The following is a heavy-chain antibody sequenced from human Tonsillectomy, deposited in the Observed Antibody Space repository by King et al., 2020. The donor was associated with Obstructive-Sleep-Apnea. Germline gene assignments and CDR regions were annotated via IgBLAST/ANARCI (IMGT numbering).Heavy chain of an antibody. CDR1: GFTFSSYW. CDR3: ARDRGGSSWYGY. J-gene: IGHJ4*02. CDR2: IKQDGSEK. D-gene: IGHD6-13*01. Sequence: VQLVESGGGLVQPGGSLRLSCAASGFTFSSYWMSWVRQAPGKGLEGVANIKQDGSEKYHVDSVKGRFTISRDNAKNSLYLQMNSLRAEDTAVYYCARDRGGSSWYGYWGQGTLVTVSS. V-gene: IGHV3-7*01.